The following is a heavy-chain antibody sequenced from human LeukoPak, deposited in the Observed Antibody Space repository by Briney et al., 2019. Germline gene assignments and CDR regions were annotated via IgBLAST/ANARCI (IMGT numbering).Heavy chain of an antibody. D-gene: IGHD3-22*01. Sequence: GGSLRLSCAASGFTFSSYSMNWVCQAPGKGLEWVSSISSSSSYIYYADSVKGRFTIFRDNAKNSLYLQMNSLRAEDTAVYYCARDISSIVWAGIDYWGQGTPVTVSS. CDR3: ARDISSIVWAGIDY. CDR1: GFTFSSYS. V-gene: IGHV3-21*01. J-gene: IGHJ4*02. CDR2: ISSSSSYI.